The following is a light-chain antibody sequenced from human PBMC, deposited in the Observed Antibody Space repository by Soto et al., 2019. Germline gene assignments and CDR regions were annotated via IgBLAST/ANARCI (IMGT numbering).Light chain of an antibody. J-gene: IGLJ2*01. CDR3: QSSDSSLSGYVV. CDR1: SSNIGAGYD. Sequence: QSVLTQPPSVSGAPGQRVTISCTGSSSNIGAGYDVHWYQQLPGKAAKVLIYGNVYRPSGVPDRFSGSKSATSASLAITGLQAEDEADYYCQSSDSSLSGYVVFGGGTKLTVL. CDR2: GNV. V-gene: IGLV1-40*01.